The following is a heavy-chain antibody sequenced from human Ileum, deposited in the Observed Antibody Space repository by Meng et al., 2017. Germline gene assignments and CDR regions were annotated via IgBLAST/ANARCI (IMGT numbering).Heavy chain of an antibody. CDR2: TYYRSKWYS. J-gene: IGHJ4*02. CDR1: GGSVSSNIAA. CDR3: ASGSGSLDY. V-gene: IGHV6-1*01. Sequence: QVHLQQSGPGLVNPSRTLSLTCAVSGGSVSSNIAAWNWIRQSPLRGLEWLGRTYYRSKWYSEYAVSVKSRISITPDTSKNQFSLQMNSVTPEDTAVYYCASGSGSLDYWGPGTLVTVSS. D-gene: IGHD3-3*01.